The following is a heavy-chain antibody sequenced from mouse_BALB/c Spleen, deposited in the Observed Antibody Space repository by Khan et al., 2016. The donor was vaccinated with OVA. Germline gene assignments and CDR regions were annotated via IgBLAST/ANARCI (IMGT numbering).Heavy chain of an antibody. CDR2: INPYNGGT. V-gene: IGHV1S136*01. CDR1: GYILTNYV. Sequence: VQLQKSGPELVKPGASVKMSCKPSGYILTNYVLHWVKQKPGQGLEWIGYINPYNGGTKYNEKFKGKATLASDKSSITAYMELSSLTSEDSAVYYCARGNWQSYYFDYWGQGTTLTLSS. D-gene: IGHD4-1*01. CDR3: ARGNWQSYYFDY. J-gene: IGHJ2*01.